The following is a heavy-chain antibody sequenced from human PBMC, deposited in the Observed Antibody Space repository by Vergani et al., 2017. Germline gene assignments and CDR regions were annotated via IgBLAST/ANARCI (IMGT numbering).Heavy chain of an antibody. CDR2: IYYSGST. V-gene: IGHV4-59*01. Sequence: QVQLQESGPGLAKPSETLSLTCTVSGRSISSYYWSWIRQPPGKGLVWIGYIYYSGSTNYNPSLKSRVTISVDTSKNQFSLKLSFVTAADTAVDYCARDGAGYSSSWYGGGFDPWGQGTLVTVSS. CDR1: GRSISSYY. J-gene: IGHJ5*02. D-gene: IGHD6-13*01. CDR3: ARDGAGYSSSWYGGGFDP.